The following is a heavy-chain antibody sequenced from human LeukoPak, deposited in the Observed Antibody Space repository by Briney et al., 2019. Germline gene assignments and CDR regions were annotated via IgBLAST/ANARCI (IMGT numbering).Heavy chain of an antibody. V-gene: IGHV4-30-4*08. CDR2: IYYSGST. Sequence: PSETLSLTCTVSGGSISSSDYYWSWIRQPPGKGLEWIGYIYYSGSTYYNPSLKSRVTISVDTSKNQFSLKLSSVTAADTAVYYCARFSSGWSDAFDIWGQGTMVTVSS. D-gene: IGHD6-19*01. J-gene: IGHJ3*02. CDR3: ARFSSGWSDAFDI. CDR1: GGSISSSDYY.